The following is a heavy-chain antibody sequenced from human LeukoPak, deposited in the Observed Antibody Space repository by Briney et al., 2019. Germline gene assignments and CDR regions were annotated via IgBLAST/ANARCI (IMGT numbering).Heavy chain of an antibody. V-gene: IGHV3-23*01. Sequence: PGGSLRLSCAASGFTFSSYGMSWVRQAPGKGLEWVSAISGSGGSTYYADSVKGRFTISRDNSKNTLYLQMNSLRAEDTAVYYCAKGVVLPYYFDYWGQGTLVTVSS. CDR3: AKGVVLPYYFDY. J-gene: IGHJ4*02. CDR1: GFTFSSYG. D-gene: IGHD2-15*01. CDR2: ISGSGGST.